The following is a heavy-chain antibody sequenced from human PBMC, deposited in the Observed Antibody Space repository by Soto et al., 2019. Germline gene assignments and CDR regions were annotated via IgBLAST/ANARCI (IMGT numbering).Heavy chain of an antibody. V-gene: IGHV4-31*03. CDR2: IYYSGST. J-gene: IGHJ5*02. CDR1: VGSISSGGYS. D-gene: IGHD5-12*01. CDR3: ARRNIVARVGGVWFDP. Sequence: PSETLSLTCTFSVGSISSGGYSWSWIRQHPGKGLEWIGYIYYSGSTYYNPSLKSRVTISVDTSKNQFSLKLSSVTAADTAVYYCARRNIVARVGGVWFDPWGQGTMVTVSS.